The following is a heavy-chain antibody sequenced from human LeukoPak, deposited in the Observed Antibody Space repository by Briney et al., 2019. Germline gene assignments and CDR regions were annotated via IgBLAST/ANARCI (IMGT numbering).Heavy chain of an antibody. CDR1: GFTFSSYS. CDR2: ISSSSSTI. D-gene: IGHD3-9*01. Sequence: GGSLRLSCAASGFTFSSYSMNWVRQAPGKGLEWVSYISSSSSTIYYTDSVKGRFTISRDNAKNSLYLQMNSLRAEDTAVYYCARARGEYFDWLVAFDIWGQGTMVTVSS. J-gene: IGHJ3*02. V-gene: IGHV3-48*04. CDR3: ARARGEYFDWLVAFDI.